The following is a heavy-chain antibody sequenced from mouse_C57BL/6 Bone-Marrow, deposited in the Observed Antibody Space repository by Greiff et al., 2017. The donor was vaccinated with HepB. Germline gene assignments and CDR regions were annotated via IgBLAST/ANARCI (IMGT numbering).Heavy chain of an antibody. V-gene: IGHV1-78*01. J-gene: IGHJ1*03. D-gene: IGHD2-10*01. CDR1: GYTFTDHT. Sequence: VKLMESDAELVKPGASVKISCKVSGYTFTDHTIHWMKQRPEQGLEWIGYIYPRDGSTKYNEKFKGKATLTADKSSSTAYMQLNSLTSEDSAVYFCARQSYYGNSYWYFDVWGTGTTVTVSS. CDR2: IYPRDGST. CDR3: ARQSYYGNSYWYFDV.